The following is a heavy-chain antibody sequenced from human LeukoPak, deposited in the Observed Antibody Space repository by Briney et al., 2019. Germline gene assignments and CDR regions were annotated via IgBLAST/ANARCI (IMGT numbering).Heavy chain of an antibody. D-gene: IGHD2-21*02. V-gene: IGHV3-11*01. J-gene: IGHJ4*02. CDR2: ISSSGNTI. Sequence: GGSLRLSCAASGFTFSDYYMTWIRQAPGKGLEWVSCISSSGNTIFYADSVKGRFTISRDNAKSSLFLQMNSLRAEDTAVYYCARVNRVTAIQELDYWGQGTLVTVSS. CDR3: ARVNRVTAIQELDY. CDR1: GFTFSDYY.